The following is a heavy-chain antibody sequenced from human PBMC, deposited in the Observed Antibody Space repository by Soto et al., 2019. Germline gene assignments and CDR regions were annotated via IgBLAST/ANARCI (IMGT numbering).Heavy chain of an antibody. D-gene: IGHD6-19*01. J-gene: IGHJ4*02. CDR1: GFTLSSYA. Sequence: PGGSLRLSCAASGFTLSSYAMSWVRQAPGKGLEWVSTISGSGGSTYYADSVKGRFTVSRDSSKNTLYLQMNSLRADDTAVYYCAKWGQWLVLPYFDYWGQGTLVTVSS. V-gene: IGHV3-23*01. CDR2: ISGSGGST. CDR3: AKWGQWLVLPYFDY.